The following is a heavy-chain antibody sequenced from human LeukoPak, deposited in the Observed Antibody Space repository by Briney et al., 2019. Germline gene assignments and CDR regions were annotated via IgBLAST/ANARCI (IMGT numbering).Heavy chain of an antibody. CDR1: GGSISSGSYY. CDR3: ARGPGYCSSTSCYYYYYYMDV. V-gene: IGHV4-61*02. Sequence: SETLSLTCTVSGGSISSGSYYWSWIRQPAGKGLEWIGRIYTSGSTNYNPSLKSRVTISVDTSKNQSSLKLSSVTAADTAVYYCARGPGYCSSTSCYYYYYYMDVWGKGTTVTVSS. CDR2: IYTSGST. J-gene: IGHJ6*03. D-gene: IGHD2-2*01.